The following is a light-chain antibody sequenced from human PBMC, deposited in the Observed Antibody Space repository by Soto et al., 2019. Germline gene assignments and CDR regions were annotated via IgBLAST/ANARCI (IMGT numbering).Light chain of an antibody. Sequence: EIVLTQSPGTLSLSPGERATLSCRASESISSSFLAWYQHKPGQAPRLLIYGASTRATGIPDRFSGSGSGTDFTLTISRLEPEDFAVYYCLQYGSSQTFGQGTKLEIK. CDR2: GAS. V-gene: IGKV3-20*01. CDR3: LQYGSSQT. CDR1: ESISSSF. J-gene: IGKJ2*01.